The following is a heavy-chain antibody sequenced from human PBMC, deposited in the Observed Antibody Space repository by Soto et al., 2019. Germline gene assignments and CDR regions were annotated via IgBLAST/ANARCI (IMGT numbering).Heavy chain of an antibody. CDR2: VYYTGST. J-gene: IGHJ4*02. V-gene: IGHV4-59*01. Sequence: SETLSLTCSVSGGSISGSYWSWIRQSPGKGLEWLGYVYYTGSTNYSPSLRSRVSISVDTSKNEFSLRLSSVTAAGTAVYFCARSVAVPGAHIDYWGQGTQVTVSS. D-gene: IGHD6-19*01. CDR1: GGSISGSY. CDR3: ARSVAVPGAHIDY.